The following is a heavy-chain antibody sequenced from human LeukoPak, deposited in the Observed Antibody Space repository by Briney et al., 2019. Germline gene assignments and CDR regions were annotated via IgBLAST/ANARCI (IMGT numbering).Heavy chain of an antibody. Sequence: SVKVSCKASGYTFTSYDINWVRQAPGQGLEWMGGIIPIFGTANYAQKFQGRVTITTDESTSTAYMELSSLRSEDTAVYYCARDGYCSSTSCYNGLLWNYWGQGTLVTVSS. CDR1: GYTFTSYD. D-gene: IGHD2-2*03. CDR2: IIPIFGTA. V-gene: IGHV1-69*05. CDR3: ARDGYCSSTSCYNGLLWNY. J-gene: IGHJ4*02.